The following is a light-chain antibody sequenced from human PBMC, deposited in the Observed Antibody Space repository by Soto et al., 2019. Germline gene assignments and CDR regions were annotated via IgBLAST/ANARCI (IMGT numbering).Light chain of an antibody. CDR2: ATS. J-gene: IGKJ5*01. CDR3: QQSFTTPS. Sequence: DIQMTQSPSSLSASLGDRVNITWRASQTVSSYLNWYQQKPGTVPKLLIYATSNLQSGVPSRFSGRGFGTDFTLTISGLQPEDFATYYCQQSFTTPSFGQGTRLEI. CDR1: QTVSSY. V-gene: IGKV1-39*01.